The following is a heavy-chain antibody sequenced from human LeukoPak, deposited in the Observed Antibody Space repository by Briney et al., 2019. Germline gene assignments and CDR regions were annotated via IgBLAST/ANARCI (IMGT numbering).Heavy chain of an antibody. V-gene: IGHV3-23*01. D-gene: IGHD1-26*01. Sequence: QPGGSLRLSCAASGFTFNNYAMSWVRQAPGKGLEWVSTVNLRGDSTYYADSVKGRFTISRDNSKNTLYVQMNSLRAEDTAIYYCAKKYSTGLDPWGQGTLVTVSS. CDR1: GFTFNNYA. J-gene: IGHJ5*02. CDR2: VNLRGDST. CDR3: AKKYSTGLDP.